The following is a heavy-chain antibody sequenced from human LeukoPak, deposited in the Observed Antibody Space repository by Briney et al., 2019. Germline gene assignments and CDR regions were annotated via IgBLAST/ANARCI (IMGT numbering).Heavy chain of an antibody. CDR2: VYYNGPT. D-gene: IGHD3-9*01. CDR3: ARGYYDILTGYYKGDYYYYYYMDV. Sequence: SGILSLTCTVSGGSILSRSYYWGWVRQSPGKGLEWIGSVYYNGPTYYNPSLMSRITISRDTSRNQFSLRLTSVTAADTAVYYCARGYYDILTGYYKGDYYYYYYMDVWGKGTTVTISS. CDR1: GGSILSRSYY. J-gene: IGHJ6*03. V-gene: IGHV4-39*07.